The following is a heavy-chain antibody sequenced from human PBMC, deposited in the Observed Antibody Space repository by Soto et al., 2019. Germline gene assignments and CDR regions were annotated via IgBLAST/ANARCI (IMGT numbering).Heavy chain of an antibody. CDR2: MNPNSGNT. CDR1: GYTFTSYD. D-gene: IGHD1-26*01. Sequence: ASVKVSCKASGYTFTSYDINWVRQATGQGLEWMGWMNPNSGNTGYAQKFQGRVTMTRNTSISTAYMELSSLRSEDTAVYYCARVRSRHLGRTEDYYYYGMDVWGQGTTVTVSS. V-gene: IGHV1-8*01. J-gene: IGHJ6*02. CDR3: ARVRSRHLGRTEDYYYYGMDV.